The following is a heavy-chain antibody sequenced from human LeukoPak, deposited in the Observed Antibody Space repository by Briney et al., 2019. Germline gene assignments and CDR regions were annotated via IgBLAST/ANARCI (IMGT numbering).Heavy chain of an antibody. D-gene: IGHD6-19*01. J-gene: IGHJ3*02. CDR3: AKSSNVGYSSGWYNALDI. V-gene: IGHV3-23*01. Sequence: GSLRLSCAASGVTFSSYAMSWVRQAPGKGLEWVSVISGSGGSTYYADSVKGRFTISRDNSKNTLYLQMSSLRAEDTAVYYCAKSSNVGYSSGWYNALDIWGQGTTVTVSS. CDR2: ISGSGGST. CDR1: GVTFSSYA.